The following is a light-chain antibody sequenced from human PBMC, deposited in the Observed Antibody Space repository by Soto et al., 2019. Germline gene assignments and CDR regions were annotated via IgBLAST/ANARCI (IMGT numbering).Light chain of an antibody. CDR3: CSYAGSYTFV. Sequence: QSVLTQPRSVSGSPGQSVTISCTGTSSDVGGYNYVPWYQRHPGKAPKLMIYDVSKRPSGVPDRFSGSKSGNTASLTISGLQADDEADYYCCSYAGSYTFVFGTGTKVTVL. CDR2: DVS. V-gene: IGLV2-11*01. J-gene: IGLJ1*01. CDR1: SSDVGGYNY.